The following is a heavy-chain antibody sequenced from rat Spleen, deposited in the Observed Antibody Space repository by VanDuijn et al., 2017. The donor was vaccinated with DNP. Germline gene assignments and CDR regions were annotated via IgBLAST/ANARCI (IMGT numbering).Heavy chain of an antibody. D-gene: IGHD1-7*01. CDR1: GFTFSNYY. V-gene: IGHV5-25*01. Sequence: EVQLVESGGGLVQPGRSMKLSCVASGFTFSNYYMAWVRQAPTKGLEWVASISYDGGSTYYRDSVKGRFTVSRDNAKSSLYLQMDSLRSEDTATYYCARHAEYYGYDAFDYWGQGVMVTVSS. CDR2: ISYDGGST. J-gene: IGHJ2*01. CDR3: ARHAEYYGYDAFDY.